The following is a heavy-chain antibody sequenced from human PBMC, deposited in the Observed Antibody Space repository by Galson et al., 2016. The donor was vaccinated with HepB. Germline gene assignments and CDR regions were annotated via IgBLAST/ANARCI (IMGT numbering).Heavy chain of an antibody. V-gene: IGHV3-49*03. CDR3: SRVVGLDYDFWSGYPGFDY. D-gene: IGHD3-3*01. J-gene: IGHJ4*02. Sequence: SLRLSCAAPGFTFSNYAMSWFRQAPGKGLEWVGFIRSNGYGGTTEYAASVKGRFTISRDDSKSIAYLQMNSLKTEDTAVYYCSRVVGLDYDFWSGYPGFDYWGQGTLVTVSS. CDR2: IRSNGYGGTT. CDR1: GFTFSNYA.